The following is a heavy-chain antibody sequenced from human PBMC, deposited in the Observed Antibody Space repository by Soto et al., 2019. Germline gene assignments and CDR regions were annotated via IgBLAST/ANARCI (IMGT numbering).Heavy chain of an antibody. CDR2: IYHSGST. D-gene: IGHD3-10*01. Sequence: PSATLSLTCAVSGGSISSGGYSWSWIRQPPGKGLEWIGYIYHSGSTYYNPSLKSRVTISVDRSKNQFSLKLSSVTAADTAVYYCARGYITMVRGVVYYYYGMDVWGQGTTVTVSS. CDR1: GGSISSGGYS. V-gene: IGHV4-30-2*01. J-gene: IGHJ6*02. CDR3: ARGYITMVRGVVYYYYGMDV.